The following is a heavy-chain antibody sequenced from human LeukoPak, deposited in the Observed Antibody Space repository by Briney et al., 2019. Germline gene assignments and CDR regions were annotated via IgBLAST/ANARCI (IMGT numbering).Heavy chain of an antibody. V-gene: IGHV3-15*01. Sequence: GGSLRLSCAVSGFTFSHAWMSWVRQAPGKGLEWVGRIKSKTDGGTTDYAAPVKGRFTISRDDSKNTLYLQMNSLKSEDTAVYYCTTIRGFCSGRSCLGYWGQGTLVTVSS. CDR1: GFTFSHAW. D-gene: IGHD2-15*01. J-gene: IGHJ4*02. CDR3: TTIRGFCSGRSCLGY. CDR2: IKSKTDGGTT.